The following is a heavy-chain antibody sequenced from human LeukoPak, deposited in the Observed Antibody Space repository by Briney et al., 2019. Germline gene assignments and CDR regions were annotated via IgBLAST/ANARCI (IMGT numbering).Heavy chain of an antibody. J-gene: IGHJ4*02. CDR3: AKDLSGNPGIAAAAIDY. Sequence: GGSLRLSCAASGFTFRNYGMNWVRQAPGRGLEWVSGISGPGTTTYYADSVKGRFTISRDNSKNTLYLLMNSLRAEDTALYYCAKDLSGNPGIAAAAIDYWGQGTLVTVSS. CDR2: ISGPGTTT. D-gene: IGHD6-13*01. CDR1: GFTFRNYG. V-gene: IGHV3-23*01.